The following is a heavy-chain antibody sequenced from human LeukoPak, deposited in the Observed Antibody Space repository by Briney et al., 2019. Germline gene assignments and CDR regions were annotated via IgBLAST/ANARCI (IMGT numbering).Heavy chain of an antibody. CDR3: ARVPHSVTLGAIFLHYFDY. CDR2: ISYSGST. CDR1: GGSISSYY. D-gene: IGHD3-3*02. V-gene: IGHV4-59*08. Sequence: SETLSLTCSVSGGSISSYYWNWIRQPPGKGLEWIGSISYSGSTNYDPSLESRVTISVDTSKNQISLKLSSVTAADTALYYCARVPHSVTLGAIFLHYFDYWGLGTLVTVSS. J-gene: IGHJ4*02.